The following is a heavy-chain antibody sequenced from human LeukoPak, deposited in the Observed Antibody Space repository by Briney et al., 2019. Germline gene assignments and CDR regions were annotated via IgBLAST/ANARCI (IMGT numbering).Heavy chain of an antibody. Sequence: ASVKVSCKSSGYTFTDYYMHWVRQAPGQGLEWMGWINPNSGGTNYAQKFQGRVTMTRDTSISTAYMELTRLRSDDTAVYYCARVGTYGSGSYLSWLDYWGQGTLVTVSS. CDR1: GYTFTDYY. CDR3: ARVGTYGSGSYLSWLDY. CDR2: INPNSGGT. V-gene: IGHV1-2*02. D-gene: IGHD3-10*01. J-gene: IGHJ4*02.